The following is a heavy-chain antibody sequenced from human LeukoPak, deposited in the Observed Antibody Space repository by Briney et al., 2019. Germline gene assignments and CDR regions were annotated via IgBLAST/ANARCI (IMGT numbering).Heavy chain of an antibody. J-gene: IGHJ4*02. CDR3: ARMSLYSGSYYVFDY. D-gene: IGHD1-26*01. V-gene: IGHV1-69*05. Sequence: SVKVSCKASGGTFSSYAISWVRQAPGQGLEWMGGIIPIFGTANYAQKFQGRVTITTDESTSTAYMELSGLRSEDTAVYYCARMSLYSGSYYVFDYWGQGTLVTVSS. CDR2: IIPIFGTA. CDR1: GGTFSSYA.